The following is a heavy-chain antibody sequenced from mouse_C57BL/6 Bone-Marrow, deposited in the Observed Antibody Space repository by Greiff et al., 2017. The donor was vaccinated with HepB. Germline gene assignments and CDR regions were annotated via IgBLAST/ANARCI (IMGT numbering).Heavy chain of an antibody. V-gene: IGHV1-15*01. CDR2: IDPETGGT. D-gene: IGHD1-1*01. CDR1: GYTFTDYE. CDR3: TRGDYGSSAWDY. Sequence: QVHVKQPGAELVRPGASVTLSCKASGYTFTDYEMHWVKQTPVHGLEWIGAIDPETGGTAYNQKFKGKAILTADKSSSTAYMELRSLTSEDSAVYYCTRGDYGSSAWDYWGQGTSVTVSS. J-gene: IGHJ4*01.